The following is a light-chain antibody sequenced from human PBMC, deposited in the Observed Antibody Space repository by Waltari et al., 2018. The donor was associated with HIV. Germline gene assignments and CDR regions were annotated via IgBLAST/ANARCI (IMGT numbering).Light chain of an antibody. Sequence: DIHMTHSPSTLSAFVGDSVFITCRASQPISNWLAWYQQKPGKAPKLLIHRASILESGVSSRFSGSGSGTEFTLIIDTLQVDDFATYYCQQYHTDPSFGQGTRLEFK. J-gene: IGKJ5*01. CDR3: QQYHTDPS. V-gene: IGKV1-5*03. CDR1: QPISNW. CDR2: RAS.